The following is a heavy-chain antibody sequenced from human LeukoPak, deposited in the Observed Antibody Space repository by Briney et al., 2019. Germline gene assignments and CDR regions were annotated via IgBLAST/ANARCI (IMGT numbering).Heavy chain of an antibody. CDR3: ARAQYYYDSSGPFDY. Sequence: SQTLSLTCAVSGGSISSGGYSWSWIRQPPGKGLEWIGYIYHSGSTYNNPSLKSRVTISVDRSKNQFSLKLSSVTAADTAVYYCARAQYYYDSSGPFDYWGQGTLVTVSS. V-gene: IGHV4-30-2*01. CDR2: IYHSGST. J-gene: IGHJ4*02. CDR1: GGSISSGGYS. D-gene: IGHD3-22*01.